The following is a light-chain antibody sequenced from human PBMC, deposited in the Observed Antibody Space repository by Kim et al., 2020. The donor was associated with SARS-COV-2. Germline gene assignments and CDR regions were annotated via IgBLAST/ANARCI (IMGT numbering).Light chain of an antibody. CDR3: QSYDGTSVV. J-gene: IGLJ2*01. V-gene: IGLV1-40*01. CDR2: GNT. Sequence: QSVLTQPPSVSGAPGQRVSISCTGSTSNIGAGFDVHWYQQLPGTVPKVLIYGNTNRPSGVPDRFSGSKSGTSASLAITGLQAEDEADYYCQSYDGTSVVFGGGTQLTV. CDR1: TSNIGAGFD.